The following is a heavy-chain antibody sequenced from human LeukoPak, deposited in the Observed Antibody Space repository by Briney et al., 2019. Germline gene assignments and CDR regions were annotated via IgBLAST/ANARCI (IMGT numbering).Heavy chain of an antibody. V-gene: IGHV3-30-3*01. D-gene: IGHD6-19*01. CDR3: ARSRWQWLSDAFDI. CDR2: ISHDGSNK. Sequence: GRSLRLSCAASGFTFSSYAMHWARQAPGKGLEWVAVISHDGSNKYYADSVKGRFTISRDNSKNTLYLQMNSLRAEDTAVYYCARSRWQWLSDAFDIWGQGTMVTVSS. J-gene: IGHJ3*02. CDR1: GFTFSSYA.